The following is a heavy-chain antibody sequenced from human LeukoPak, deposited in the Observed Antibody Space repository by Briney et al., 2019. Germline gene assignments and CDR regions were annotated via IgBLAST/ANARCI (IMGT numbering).Heavy chain of an antibody. D-gene: IGHD3-10*01. CDR3: ARFGDMFDY. CDR1: GGSISTYY. Sequence: PSETLSLTCTVSGGSISTYYWSWIRQPPGKGLEWIGYIYYSGSTNYNPSLKSRVTISVDTSKNQFSLKLSSVTAADTAVYYCARFGDMFDYWGQGTLVTVSS. J-gene: IGHJ4*02. CDR2: IYYSGST. V-gene: IGHV4-59*01.